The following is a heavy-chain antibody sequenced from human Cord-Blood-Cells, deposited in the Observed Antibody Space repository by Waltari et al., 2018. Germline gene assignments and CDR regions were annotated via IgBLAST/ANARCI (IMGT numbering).Heavy chain of an antibody. Sequence: QVQLVQSGAEVKKPGASVKVSCKASGYTFTSYYMHWVRQAPGKGLEWMGIFNPGGGSKINAQKVQGRVTMTRDPSTSTVYMELSSLRSEDTAVYYCARDRGPNDAFDIWGQGTMVTVSS. D-gene: IGHD3-10*01. CDR1: GYTFTSYY. CDR2: FNPGGGSK. V-gene: IGHV1-46*01. J-gene: IGHJ3*02. CDR3: ARDRGPNDAFDI.